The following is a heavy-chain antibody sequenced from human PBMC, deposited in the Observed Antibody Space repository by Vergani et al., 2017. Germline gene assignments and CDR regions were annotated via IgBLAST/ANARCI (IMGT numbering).Heavy chain of an antibody. CDR3: ARETGTKVVDGMDV. CDR2: IYYSGST. Sequence: QVQLQESGPGLVKPSETLSLTCTVSGGSISSHYWSWIRQPPGKGLEWIGYIYYSGSTNYNPSLKSRVTISVDTSKNQFSLKLSSVTAADTAVYYCARETGTKVVDGMDVWGQGTTVTVSS. D-gene: IGHD1-14*01. CDR1: GGSISSHY. V-gene: IGHV4-59*11. J-gene: IGHJ6*02.